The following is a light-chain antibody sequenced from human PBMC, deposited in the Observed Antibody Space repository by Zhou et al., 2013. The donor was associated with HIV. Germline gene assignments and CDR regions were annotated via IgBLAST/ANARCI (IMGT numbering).Light chain of an antibody. CDR2: AAS. CDR3: QQFNSYLPLT. V-gene: IGKV1-39*01. Sequence: DIQMTQSPSSLSASVGDRVTITCRASQSISSYLNWYQQKPGKAPKLLIYAASSLQSGVPSRFSGSGSGTDFTLTISSLQPEDFATYYCQQFNSYLPLTFGGGTKVEIK. J-gene: IGKJ4*01. CDR1: QSISSY.